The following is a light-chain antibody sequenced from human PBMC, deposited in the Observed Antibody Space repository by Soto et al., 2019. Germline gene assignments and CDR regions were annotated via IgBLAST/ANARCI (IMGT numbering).Light chain of an antibody. CDR1: SSDVAGYNY. CDR2: EVS. J-gene: IGLJ1*01. Sequence: QSVLTQPASVPGSPRQSITISCTGTSSDVAGYNYVSWYQQHPGKAPKLMIYEVSNRPSGVSNRFSGSKSGNTASLTISGLQAEDEADYYCSSYTSSSTLEVFGTGTKLTVL. V-gene: IGLV2-14*01. CDR3: SSYTSSSTLEV.